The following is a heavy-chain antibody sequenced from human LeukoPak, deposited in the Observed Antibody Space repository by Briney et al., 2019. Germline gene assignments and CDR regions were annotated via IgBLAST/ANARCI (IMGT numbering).Heavy chain of an antibody. J-gene: IGHJ6*02. CDR2: IYYSGST. Sequence: SETLSLTCTVSGGSISNYYWSWIRQPPGKGLEWIGYIYYSGSTNYNPSLKSRVTISVDTSKNQFSLKLSSVTAADTAVYYCARDFRYCSSTSCYYGMDVWGQGTTVTVSS. D-gene: IGHD2-2*01. CDR1: GGSISNYY. V-gene: IGHV4-59*01. CDR3: ARDFRYCSSTSCYYGMDV.